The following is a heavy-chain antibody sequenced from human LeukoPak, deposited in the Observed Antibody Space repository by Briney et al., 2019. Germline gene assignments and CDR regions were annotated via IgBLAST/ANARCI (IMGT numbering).Heavy chain of an antibody. CDR1: GFTFSSYA. CDR3: ARDRSMVTTLGVYCFDY. D-gene: IGHD2-8*02. J-gene: IGHJ4*02. V-gene: IGHV3-64*01. Sequence: GGSLRLSCAASGFTFSSYAMHWVRQAPGKGLGYVSAISSNGGSTYYANSVKGRFTISRDNSKNTLYLQMGSLRAEDMAVYYCARDRSMVTTLGVYCFDYWGQGTLVTVSS. CDR2: ISSNGGST.